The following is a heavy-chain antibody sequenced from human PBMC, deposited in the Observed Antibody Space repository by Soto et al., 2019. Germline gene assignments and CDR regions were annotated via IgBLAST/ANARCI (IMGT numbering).Heavy chain of an antibody. Sequence: QERRVQSGAEVRKPGSSVKVSCKVTGGTSTRYAITWVRQAPGQGLEWMGGIVPMFGTSKYAQKFQGRVTITADTSTNIAYMELRSLRSEDTAVYYCNRGSEYDFWSGYLWGQGTLVSVSS. J-gene: IGHJ4*02. CDR2: IVPMFGTS. V-gene: IGHV1-69*06. CDR3: NRGSEYDFWSGYL. CDR1: GGTSTRYA. D-gene: IGHD3-3*01.